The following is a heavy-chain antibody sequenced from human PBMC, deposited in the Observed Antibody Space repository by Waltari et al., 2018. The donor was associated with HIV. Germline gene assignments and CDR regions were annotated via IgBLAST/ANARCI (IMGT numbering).Heavy chain of an antibody. J-gene: IGHJ6*02. CDR3: AGCRDGYNLYYGMDV. V-gene: IGHV5-51*07. Sequence: EVQLVQSGAEVKKPGESLKISCKGSGYSFTSYWIGWVHQMPGKGLEWMGIIYPGDSDTRYSPSFQGQVTISADKSISTAYLQWSSLKASDTAMYYCAGCRDGYNLYYGMDVWGQGTTVTVSS. D-gene: IGHD5-12*01. CDR2: IYPGDSDT. CDR1: GYSFTSYW.